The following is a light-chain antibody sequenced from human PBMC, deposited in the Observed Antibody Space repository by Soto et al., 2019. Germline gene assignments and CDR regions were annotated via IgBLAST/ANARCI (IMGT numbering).Light chain of an antibody. V-gene: IGKV3-15*01. J-gene: IGKJ4*01. Sequence: EIVMTQSPATLSVSPGERATLFCRASQSVRSNFLAWYQQKPGQAPSLLIYGASIRATGIPARFSGSGSGTEFTLTIISLQSEDVAVYCCQQHSAWPLTFGGGTKVEIK. CDR2: GAS. CDR3: QQHSAWPLT. CDR1: QSVRSN.